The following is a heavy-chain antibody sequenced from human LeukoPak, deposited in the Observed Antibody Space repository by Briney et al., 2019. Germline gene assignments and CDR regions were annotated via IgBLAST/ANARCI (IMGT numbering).Heavy chain of an antibody. Sequence: GGSLRLSCAASGFTFSSYAMSWVRQAPGKGLEWVSAISGSGGSTYYADSVKGRFTISRDNSRNTLYLQMNSLRAEDTAVYYCAKSLGYDIFTVAAFFDYWGQGTLVTVSS. D-gene: IGHD3-9*01. CDR2: ISGSGGST. CDR3: AKSLGYDIFTVAAFFDY. V-gene: IGHV3-23*01. J-gene: IGHJ4*02. CDR1: GFTFSSYA.